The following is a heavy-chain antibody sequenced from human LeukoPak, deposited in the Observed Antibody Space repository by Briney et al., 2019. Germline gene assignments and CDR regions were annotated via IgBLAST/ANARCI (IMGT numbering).Heavy chain of an antibody. Sequence: PSETLSLTCAVSGGSISSSNWWSWIRQPPGKGLEWIGEIYHSGSTNYNPSLKSRVTISVDTSKNQFSLKLSSVTAADTAVYYCARSGSYYYYMDVWGKGTTVTVSS. CDR1: GGSISSSNW. CDR2: IYHSGST. D-gene: IGHD3-22*01. J-gene: IGHJ6*03. V-gene: IGHV4-4*02. CDR3: ARSGSYYYYMDV.